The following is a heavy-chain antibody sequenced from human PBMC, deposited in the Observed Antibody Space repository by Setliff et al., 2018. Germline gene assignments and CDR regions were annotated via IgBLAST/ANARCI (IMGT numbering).Heavy chain of an antibody. CDR2: IYGDGKT. D-gene: IGHD5-18*01. V-gene: IGHV3-66*02. CDR1: GFTASGNY. Sequence: GGSLRLSCAGSGFTASGNYMTWIRQAPQKGLEWVSIIYGDGKTSYADSVKGRFTISRDIPKNTLDLQMNSLRVEDTAVYYCASDPRGYSYGSRSDYWGQGTLVTVSS. CDR3: ASDPRGYSYGSRSDY. J-gene: IGHJ4*02.